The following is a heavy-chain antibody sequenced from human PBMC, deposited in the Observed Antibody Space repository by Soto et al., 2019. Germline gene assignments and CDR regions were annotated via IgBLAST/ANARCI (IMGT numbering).Heavy chain of an antibody. CDR2: ISGDGSST. CDR3: ARGRMGGGSF. D-gene: IGHD2-15*01. J-gene: IGHJ4*02. Sequence: EVQLVDSGGGLVQPGGSLRLSCAASEFTFRSYWTHWVRQSPGKGLVWVSRISGDGSSTTYADSVRGRFTISRDNAKNTLYLQMNSLRAEDTAVYYWARGRMGGGSFWGQGTLVTVSS. CDR1: EFTFRSYW. V-gene: IGHV3-74*01.